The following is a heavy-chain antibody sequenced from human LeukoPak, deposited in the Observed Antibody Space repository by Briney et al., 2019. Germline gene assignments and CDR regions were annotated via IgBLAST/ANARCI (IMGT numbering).Heavy chain of an antibody. Sequence: SETLSLTCAVSGGSISSHYWSWIRQPPGKGLEWIGDIYYSGSTNYNPSLKSRVTISVDTSKNQFSLKLSSVTAADTAVYYCARDGPVTTYAPGYYYYMDVWGKGTTVTVSS. D-gene: IGHD4-17*01. CDR3: ARDGPVTTYAPGYYYYMDV. CDR2: IYYSGST. CDR1: GGSISSHY. J-gene: IGHJ6*03. V-gene: IGHV4-59*11.